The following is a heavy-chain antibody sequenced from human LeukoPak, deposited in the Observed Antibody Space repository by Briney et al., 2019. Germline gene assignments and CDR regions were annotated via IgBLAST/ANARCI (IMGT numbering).Heavy chain of an antibody. CDR1: GFTFSSYA. V-gene: IGHV3-23*01. J-gene: IGHJ5*02. D-gene: IGHD3-9*01. CDR3: AKNQYYDILTGYARFDP. Sequence: PGGSLRLSCAASGFTFSSYAMSWVRQAPGKGLEWVSAISGSGGSTYYADSVKGRFTISRDNSKNTLYLQMNSLRAEDTAVYYCAKNQYYDILTGYARFDPWGQGTLVTVSS. CDR2: ISGSGGST.